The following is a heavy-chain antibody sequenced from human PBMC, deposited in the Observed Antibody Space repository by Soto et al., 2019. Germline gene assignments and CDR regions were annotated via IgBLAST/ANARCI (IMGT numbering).Heavy chain of an antibody. CDR3: ARATSYDFWSGYSVNWFDP. V-gene: IGHV4-34*01. CDR1: GGSFSGYY. Sequence: PSETLSLTCAVYGGSFSGYYWSWIRQPPGKGLEWIGEINHSGSTNYNPSLKSRVTISVDTSKNQFSLKLSSVTAADTAVYYCARATSYDFWSGYSVNWFDPWGQGTLVTVSS. D-gene: IGHD3-3*01. J-gene: IGHJ5*02. CDR2: INHSGST.